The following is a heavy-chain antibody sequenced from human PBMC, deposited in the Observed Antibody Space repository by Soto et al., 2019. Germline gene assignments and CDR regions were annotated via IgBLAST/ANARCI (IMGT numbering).Heavy chain of an antibody. D-gene: IGHD3-22*01. CDR3: ARVPGYYDSSGFWWFAP. CDR2: ISAYNGDT. V-gene: IGHV1-18*04. CDR1: GYIFTNYG. Sequence: QVQLVQSGAEVKKPGASVKVSCKASGYIFTNYGITWVRQAPGQGLEWMGRISAYNGDTNYAQNVQGRVTMTTDTSTSNAYMELRSLRSDDTAVYYCARVPGYYDSSGFWWFAPWGQGTLVTVSS. J-gene: IGHJ5*02.